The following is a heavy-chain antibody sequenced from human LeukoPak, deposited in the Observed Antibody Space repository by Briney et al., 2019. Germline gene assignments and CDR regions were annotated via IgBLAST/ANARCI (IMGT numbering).Heavy chain of an antibody. V-gene: IGHV3-30*02. J-gene: IGHJ4*02. CDR2: IRYDGSNK. D-gene: IGHD6-6*01. CDR1: GFTFSSYG. CDR3: AKVLASGIAARTGFDY. Sequence: GGSLRLSCAASGFTFSSYGMHWVRQAPGKGLEWVAFIRYDGSNKYYADSVKGRFTISRDNSKNTLYLQMNSLRAEDTAVYYCAKVLASGIAARTGFDYWGQGTLVTVSS.